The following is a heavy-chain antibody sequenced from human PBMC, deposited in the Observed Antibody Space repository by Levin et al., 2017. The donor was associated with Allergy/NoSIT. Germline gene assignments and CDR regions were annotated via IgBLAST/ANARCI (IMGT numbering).Heavy chain of an antibody. Sequence: SETLSLTCTVSGGSISSYYWSWNRQPPGKGLEWIGYIYYSGSTNYNPSLKSRVTISVDTSKNQFSLKLSSVTAADTAVYYWARATHYYDYYMDVRGKGTTVTVSS. J-gene: IGHJ6*03. D-gene: IGHD4-17*01. CDR2: IYYSGST. V-gene: IGHV4-59*01. CDR1: GGSISSYY. CDR3: ARATHYYDYYMDV.